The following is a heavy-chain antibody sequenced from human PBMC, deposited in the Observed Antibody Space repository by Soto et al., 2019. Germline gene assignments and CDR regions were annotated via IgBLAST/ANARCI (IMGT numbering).Heavy chain of an antibody. CDR1: GGSFSGYY. D-gene: IGHD5-12*01. J-gene: IGHJ6*02. V-gene: IGHV4-34*01. CDR2: INHSGST. CDR3: ARGTFLRGYQPFYYYYGMDV. Sequence: LSLTCAVYGGSFSGYYWSWIRQPPGKGLEWIGEINHSGSTNYNPSLKSRVTISVDTSKNQFSLKLSSVTAADTAVYYCARGTFLRGYQPFYYYYGMDVWGQGTTVTVSS.